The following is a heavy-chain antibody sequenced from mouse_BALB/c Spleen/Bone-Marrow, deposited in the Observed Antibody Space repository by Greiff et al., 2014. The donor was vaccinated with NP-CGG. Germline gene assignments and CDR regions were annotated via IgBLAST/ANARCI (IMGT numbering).Heavy chain of an antibody. CDR1: GYKFTDHE. D-gene: IGHD2-2*01. J-gene: IGHJ4*01. V-gene: IGHV1-15*01. CDR2: IDPETGGT. Sequence: QVQLQQPGAELVRPGASVTLSCKASGYKFTDHEMHWVKQTPVHGLEWIGSIDPETGGTAYNQNFKGKATLTADRSSTTAYMELRSLTSEDSAVYYCTREGIYFGYDVPMDYWGQGTSVTVSS. CDR3: TREGIYFGYDVPMDY.